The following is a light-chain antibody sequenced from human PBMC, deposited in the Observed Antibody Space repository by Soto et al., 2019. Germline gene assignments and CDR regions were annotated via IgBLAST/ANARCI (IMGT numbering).Light chain of an antibody. Sequence: DIQMTQSPSTPSASVGDTVSITCRSSQRMSGWLAWHQQKPGKAPKLLIYDVSALKRGVPPRFSGSGSATEFTLTISSLQHDDFATYYCQQYDSFSVTFGQGTKVDIK. J-gene: IGKJ1*01. V-gene: IGKV1-5*01. CDR2: DVS. CDR1: QRMSGW. CDR3: QQYDSFSVT.